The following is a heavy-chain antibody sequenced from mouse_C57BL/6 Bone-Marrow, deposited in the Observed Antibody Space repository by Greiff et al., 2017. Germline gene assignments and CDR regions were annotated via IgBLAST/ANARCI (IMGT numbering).Heavy chain of an antibody. Sequence: VHVKQSGPELVKPGASVKMSCKASGYTFTDYNMHWVKQSHGKSLEWIGYINPNNGGTSYNQKFKGKATLTVNKSSSTAYMELRSLTSEDSAVYYCARKEGYALDYWGQGTTLTVSS. CDR2: INPNNGGT. V-gene: IGHV1-22*01. CDR1: GYTFTDYN. J-gene: IGHJ2*01. CDR3: ARKEGYALDY. D-gene: IGHD2-2*01.